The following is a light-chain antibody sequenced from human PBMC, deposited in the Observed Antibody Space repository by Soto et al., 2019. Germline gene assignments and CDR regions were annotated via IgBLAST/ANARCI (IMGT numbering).Light chain of an antibody. CDR3: SSYTSSSTVV. Sequence: QSALTQPASVSGSPGQSITISCTGTISDFVVYNYVSWYQQHPGKAPKLMIYEVSNRPSGVSTRFSGSKSGNTASLTISGLQAEDEADYYCSSYTSSSTVVFGGGTKLTVL. V-gene: IGLV2-14*01. J-gene: IGLJ2*01. CDR2: EVS. CDR1: ISDFVVYNY.